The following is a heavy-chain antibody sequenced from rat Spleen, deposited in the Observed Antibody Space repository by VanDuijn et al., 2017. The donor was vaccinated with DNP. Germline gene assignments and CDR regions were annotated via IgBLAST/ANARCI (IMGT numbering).Heavy chain of an antibody. Sequence: EVQLVESGGGLVQPGRSLKLSCAASGFTFSDYAMAWVRQAPKKGLEWVATIIYDGSSTYYRDSVKGRFTISRDNAKSTLYLQMDSLRSEDTATYYCTTNYYSSYLLDYYYVMDAWGQGASVTVSS. J-gene: IGHJ4*01. V-gene: IGHV5-17*01. D-gene: IGHD1-2*01. CDR3: TTNYYSSYLLDYYYVMDA. CDR2: IIYDGSST. CDR1: GFTFSDYA.